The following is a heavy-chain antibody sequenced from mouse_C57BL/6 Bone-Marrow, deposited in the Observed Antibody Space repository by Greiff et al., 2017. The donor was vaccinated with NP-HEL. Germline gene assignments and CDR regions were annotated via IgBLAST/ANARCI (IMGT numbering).Heavy chain of an antibody. D-gene: IGHD1-1*01. CDR3: ARRRTYYYGSSYDYAMDY. CDR1: GYTFTNYW. Sequence: QVQLQQSGAELVRPGTSVKMSCKASGYTFTNYWIGWAKQRPGHGLEWIGDIYPGGGYTNYNEKFKGKATLTADKSSSTAYMQFSSLTSEDSAIYYCARRRTYYYGSSYDYAMDYWGQGTSVTVSS. CDR2: IYPGGGYT. J-gene: IGHJ4*01. V-gene: IGHV1-63*01.